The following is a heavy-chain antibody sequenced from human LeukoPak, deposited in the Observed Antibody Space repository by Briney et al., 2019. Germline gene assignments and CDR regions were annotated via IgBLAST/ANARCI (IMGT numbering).Heavy chain of an antibody. Sequence: HPGGSLRLSCAASGFTFSSYWMSWVRQAPGKGLEWVANIKQDGSEKYYVDSVKGRFTNSRDNVENSMFLQMNSLRAEDTAVYYCVRDGRSGWHFDYWGQGALVTASS. V-gene: IGHV3-7*01. CDR2: IKQDGSEK. CDR1: GFTFSSYW. D-gene: IGHD6-19*01. CDR3: VRDGRSGWHFDY. J-gene: IGHJ4*02.